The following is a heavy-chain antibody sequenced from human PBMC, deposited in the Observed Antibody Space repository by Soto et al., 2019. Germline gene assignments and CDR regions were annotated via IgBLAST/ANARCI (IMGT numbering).Heavy chain of an antibody. J-gene: IGHJ3*02. V-gene: IGHV3-15*01. CDR2: IKSKTDGGTT. D-gene: IGHD2-15*01. CDR3: TTESGGSYAFDI. Sequence: PGGSLRLSCAASGFTFSNAWMSWVRQAPGKGLEWVGRIKSKTDGGTTDYAAPVKGRFTISRDDSKNTLYLQMNSLKTEDTAVYYCTTESGGSYAFDIWGQGTMVTVSS. CDR1: GFTFSNAW.